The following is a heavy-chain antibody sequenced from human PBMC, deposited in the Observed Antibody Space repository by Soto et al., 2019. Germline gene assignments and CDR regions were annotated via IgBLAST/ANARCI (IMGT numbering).Heavy chain of an antibody. D-gene: IGHD3-22*01. V-gene: IGHV4-59*01. J-gene: IGHJ4*02. CDR2: IYYSGST. Sequence: QVQLQESGPGLVKPSETLSLTCTVSGGSISSYYWSWIRQPPGKGLEWIGYIYYSGSTNYNPSLKSRVTISVDTSKNQFSLKLSSVTAADTAVYYCARGSSSWYYYDSSGYYPDYFDYWGQGTLVTVSS. CDR3: ARGSSSWYYYDSSGYYPDYFDY. CDR1: GGSISSYY.